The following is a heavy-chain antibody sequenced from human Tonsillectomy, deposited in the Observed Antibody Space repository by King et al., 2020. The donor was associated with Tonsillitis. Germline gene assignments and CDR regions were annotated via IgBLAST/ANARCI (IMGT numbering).Heavy chain of an antibody. CDR3: ARWDRGGYFDY. CDR2: ISYSGST. D-gene: IGHD3-10*01. V-gene: IGHV4-59*01. J-gene: IGHJ4*02. CDR1: GGCISSYY. Sequence: QLQESGPGLVKPSETLSLTCTVSGGCISSYYWSWIRQPPGKGLEWIGYISYSGSTNYNPSLRSRVTISVDTSKNQFSLKLSSVTAADTAVYYCARWDRGGYFDYWGQGTLVTVSS.